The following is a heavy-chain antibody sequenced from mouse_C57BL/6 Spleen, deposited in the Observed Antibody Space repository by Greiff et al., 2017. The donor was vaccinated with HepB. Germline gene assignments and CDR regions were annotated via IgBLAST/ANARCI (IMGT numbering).Heavy chain of an antibody. V-gene: IGHV1-55*01. D-gene: IGHD2-4*01. CDR3: AREWGDYGKSCAMDY. CDR1: GYTFTSYW. CDR2: IYPGSGST. Sequence: VQLQQSGAELVKPGASVKMSCKASGYTFTSYWITWVKQRPGQGLEWIGDIYPGSGSTNYNEKFKSKATLTVDTSSSTAYMQLSSLTSEDSAVYDCAREWGDYGKSCAMDYWGQGTSVTVSS. J-gene: IGHJ4*01.